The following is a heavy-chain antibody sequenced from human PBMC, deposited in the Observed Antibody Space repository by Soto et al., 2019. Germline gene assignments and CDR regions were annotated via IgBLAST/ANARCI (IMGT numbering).Heavy chain of an antibody. CDR3: XXXXXXXXLXXSKQQPEAAFDI. D-gene: IGHD6-13*01. J-gene: IGHJ3*02. CDR2: IYYSGST. Sequence: LTCTVSGGSISSYYWSWIRQPPGKGLEWIGYIYYSGSTNYNPSLKSRVTISVDTSKNQFSLKLSSVTAADTAVYYCXXXXXXXXLXXSKQQPEAAFDISGQGTMITVSS. V-gene: IGHV4-59*08. CDR1: GGSISSYY.